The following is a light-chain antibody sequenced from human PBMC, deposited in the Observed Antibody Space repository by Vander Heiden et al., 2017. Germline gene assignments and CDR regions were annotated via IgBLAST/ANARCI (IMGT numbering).Light chain of an antibody. J-gene: IGLJ2*01. CDR2: SDT. CDR1: VLARQN. Sequence: SSALTQPPSVSVSPGQTAKNTSSGDVLARQNAYWYQQKPGQAPLLLIYSDTKRPSGIPERFSGSISGTIVTLTISDVQAEDEADYYCQSADSSGTYSVVFGGGTQLTVL. CDR3: QSADSSGTYSVV. V-gene: IGLV3-25*03.